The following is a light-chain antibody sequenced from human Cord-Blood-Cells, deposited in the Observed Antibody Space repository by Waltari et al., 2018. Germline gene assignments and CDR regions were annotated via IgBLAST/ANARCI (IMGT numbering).Light chain of an antibody. CDR3: CSYAGSYTRV. Sequence: QCALTEPPSASGSRGQTCTSSVTGTGTDVGGDNYISWYQQHPGKAPKLMIYDVSKRPSGVLERFSGSKSGNTASLTISGLQAEDEADYYCCSYAGSYTRVFGGGTKLTVL. CDR1: GTDVGGDNY. V-gene: IGLV2-11*01. CDR2: DVS. J-gene: IGLJ3*02.